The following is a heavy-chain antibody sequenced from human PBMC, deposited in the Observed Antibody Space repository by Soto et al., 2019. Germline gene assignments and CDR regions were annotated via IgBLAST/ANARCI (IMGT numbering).Heavy chain of an antibody. D-gene: IGHD2-15*01. CDR2: ISSDGRDK. CDR3: AREGRGARDIFDY. Sequence: QVQLVESGGGVVQPGRSLRLSCSTSAFTYSAYAMHWVRQAPGKGLECVAAISSDGRDKSYAASVEGRFTISRDNSKNTLYLEMNTLRAEDTAVYYCAREGRGARDIFDYWGQGTLVTVAS. CDR1: AFTYSAYA. J-gene: IGHJ4*02. V-gene: IGHV3-30*04.